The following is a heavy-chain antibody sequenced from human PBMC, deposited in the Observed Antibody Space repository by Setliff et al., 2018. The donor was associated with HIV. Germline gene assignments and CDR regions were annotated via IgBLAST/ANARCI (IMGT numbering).Heavy chain of an antibody. CDR1: GGSISSSSYY. D-gene: IGHD3-22*01. CDR2: IYTTGST. Sequence: SETPSLTCTVSGGSISSSSYYWTWIRQPAGKGLEWIGRIYTTGSTNYNPSLKSRVTISVDTSKNQFSLKLSSVTAADTAVYYCARQDQYDDSGYYVGFYGMDVWGQGTTVTVS. CDR3: ARQDQYDDSGYYVGFYGMDV. V-gene: IGHV4-61*02. J-gene: IGHJ6*02.